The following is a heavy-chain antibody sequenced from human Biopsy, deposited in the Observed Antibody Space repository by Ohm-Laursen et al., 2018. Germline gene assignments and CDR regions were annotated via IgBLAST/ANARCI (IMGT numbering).Heavy chain of an antibody. CDR1: TGTFDSYG. D-gene: IGHD2-15*01. J-gene: IGHJ4*02. CDR2: IIPILRTT. Sequence: ASSVKVSCKASTGTFDSYGVTRVRQAPGQGLEWMGRIIPILRTTTYAPKFQGRVTFTADKSSSTAYLELSSLTSEDTAMFYCAREAIGYQLPCDDWGQGTLVTVSS. V-gene: IGHV1-69*04. CDR3: AREAIGYQLPCDD.